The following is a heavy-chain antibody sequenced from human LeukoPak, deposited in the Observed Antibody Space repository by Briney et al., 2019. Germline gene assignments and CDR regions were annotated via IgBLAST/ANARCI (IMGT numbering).Heavy chain of an antibody. CDR2: IYYSGST. Sequence: SETLSLTCTVSGGSISSSSYYWGWIRQPPGKGLEWIGSIYYSGSTYYNPSLKSRVTISVDTSKNQFSLKLSSVTAADTAVYYCAQQWSPRHIEYWGQGTLVTVSS. J-gene: IGHJ4*02. D-gene: IGHD5-12*01. CDR1: GGSISSSSYY. V-gene: IGHV4-39*01. CDR3: AQQWSPRHIEY.